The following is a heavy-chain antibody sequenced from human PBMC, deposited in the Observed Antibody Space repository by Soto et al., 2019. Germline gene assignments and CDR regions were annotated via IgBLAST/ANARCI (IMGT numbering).Heavy chain of an antibody. CDR3: ARPDHAGGTPHAFDI. J-gene: IGHJ3*02. CDR1: GFTFSSYS. Sequence: KPGGSLRLSCAASGFTFSSYSMNWVRQAPGKGLEWVSSISSSSSYIYYADSVKGRFTISRDNAKNSLHLQMNSPRAEDTAVYYCARPDHAGGTPHAFDIWGQGTMVTV. V-gene: IGHV3-21*01. CDR2: ISSSSSYI. D-gene: IGHD1-1*01.